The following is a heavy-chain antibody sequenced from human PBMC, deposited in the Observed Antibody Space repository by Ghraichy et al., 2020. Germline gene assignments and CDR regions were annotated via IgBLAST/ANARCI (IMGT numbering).Heavy chain of an antibody. CDR1: GGSFSGYY. Sequence: SETLSLTCAVYGGSFSGYYWSWIRQPPGKGLEWIGEINHSGSTNYNPSLKSRVTISVDTSKNQFSLKLSSVTAADPAVYYCARGRCSSTSCRVGYYYYYMDVWGKGTTVTVSS. J-gene: IGHJ6*03. D-gene: IGHD2-2*01. CDR3: ARGRCSSTSCRVGYYYYYMDV. V-gene: IGHV4-34*01. CDR2: INHSGST.